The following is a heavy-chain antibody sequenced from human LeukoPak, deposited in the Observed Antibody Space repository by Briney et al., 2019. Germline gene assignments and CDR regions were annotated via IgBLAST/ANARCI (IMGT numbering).Heavy chain of an antibody. CDR3: AKVVTPGYCSGGSCYPTHYYFDY. D-gene: IGHD2-15*01. CDR2: IKQDGSEK. CDR1: GFTFTSYW. V-gene: IGHV3-7*01. Sequence: GGSLRLPCAASGFTFTSYWMSWVRQPPGKGLEWVANIKQDGSEKYYLESVKGRFTISRDNAKNSLYLQMDNLRAEDTAVYYCAKVVTPGYCSGGSCYPTHYYFDYWGQGTLVTVSS. J-gene: IGHJ4*02.